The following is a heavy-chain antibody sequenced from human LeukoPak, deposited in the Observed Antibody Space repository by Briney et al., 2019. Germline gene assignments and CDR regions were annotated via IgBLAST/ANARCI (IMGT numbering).Heavy chain of an antibody. CDR1: GGSISSSSYY. D-gene: IGHD4-17*01. CDR3: ARGYGDYYFDY. Sequence: SETLSLTCTVSGGSISSSSYYWGWIRQPPGKGLEWIGSVYYSGSTYYNPSLKSRVTISVDTSKNQFSLKLSSVTAADTAVYYCARGYGDYYFDYWGQGTLVTVSS. J-gene: IGHJ4*02. CDR2: VYYSGST. V-gene: IGHV4-39*01.